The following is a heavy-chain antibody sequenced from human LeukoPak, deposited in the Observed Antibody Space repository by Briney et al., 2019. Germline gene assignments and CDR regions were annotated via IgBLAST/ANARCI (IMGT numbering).Heavy chain of an antibody. D-gene: IGHD1-1*01. J-gene: IGHJ4*02. CDR2: IYYSGST. CDR1: GGSVSSGTYY. V-gene: IGHV4-61*01. Sequence: SETLSLTCTVSGGSVSSGTYYWSWIRQPPGKGLEWIGYIYYSGSTNYNPSLKSRVTIPIDTSKNQFSLKLSSVTAADTAVYYCARDRVRGNANPYFDYWGQGTLVTVSS. CDR3: ARDRVRGNANPYFDY.